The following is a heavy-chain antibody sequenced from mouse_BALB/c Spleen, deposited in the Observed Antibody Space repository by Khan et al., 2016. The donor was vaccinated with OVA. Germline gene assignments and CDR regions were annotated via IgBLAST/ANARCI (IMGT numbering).Heavy chain of an antibody. CDR1: GFSLTNYG. CDR2: IWSDGST. D-gene: IGHD1-1*02. V-gene: IGHV2-6-1*01. J-gene: IGHJ4*01. CDR3: ARQPDYHYYIMDY. Sequence: QVQLKQSGPALVAPSQSLSITCTISGFSLTNYGVHWVRQPPGKGLEWLVVIWSDGSTTYNSALKSRLSISKDNSKRQVFLKMNSLQTDDTAMYYCARQPDYHYYIMDYWGQGTSVTVSS.